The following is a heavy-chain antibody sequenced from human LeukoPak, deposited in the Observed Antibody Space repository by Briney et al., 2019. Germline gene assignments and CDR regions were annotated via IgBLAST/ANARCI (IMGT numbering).Heavy chain of an antibody. D-gene: IGHD5-18*01. Sequence: GGSLRLSRAASGFTFSSYWMHWVRQAPGKGLVWVSRINSDGSSTSYADSVKGRFTISRDNAKNTLYLQMNSLRAEDTAVYYCARGGRYSYGPFDYWGQGTLVTVSS. CDR3: ARGGRYSYGPFDY. CDR1: GFTFSSYW. J-gene: IGHJ4*02. CDR2: INSDGSST. V-gene: IGHV3-74*01.